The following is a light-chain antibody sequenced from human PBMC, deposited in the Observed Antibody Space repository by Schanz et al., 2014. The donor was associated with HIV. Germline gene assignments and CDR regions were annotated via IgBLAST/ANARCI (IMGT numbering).Light chain of an antibody. CDR3: QQYGSSPATPT. CDR1: QSISTH. V-gene: IGKV3-20*01. J-gene: IGKJ4*01. CDR2: GAS. Sequence: EIVLTQSPGSLSLSPGGRATLSCRASQSISTHLAWYQQKPGQAPTLLIYGASKRATGIPDRFIGSGSGTDFTLTISRLEPEDFAVYYCQQYGSSPATPTFGGGTKVEIK.